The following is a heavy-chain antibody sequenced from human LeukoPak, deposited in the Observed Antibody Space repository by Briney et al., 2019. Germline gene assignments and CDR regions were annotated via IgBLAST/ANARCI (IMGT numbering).Heavy chain of an antibody. CDR2: ISSSGGTT. J-gene: IGHJ4*02. CDR1: GFTFSRHE. V-gene: IGHV3-48*03. Sequence: PGGSLRLSCAASGFTFSRHETNWVRQAPGKGLEWVSYISSSGGTTYYADSVKGRFTISRDNAKNSLYLQMNSLRAEDSAVYYCARELSVGATAFDYWGQGTLVTVSS. CDR3: ARELSVGATAFDY. D-gene: IGHD1-26*01.